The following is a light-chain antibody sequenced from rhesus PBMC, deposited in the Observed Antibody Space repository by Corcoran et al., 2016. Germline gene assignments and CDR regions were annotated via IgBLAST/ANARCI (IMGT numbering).Light chain of an antibody. J-gene: IGKJ4*01. CDR2: AAS. Sequence: DIQMTQSPSALSASVGDRVTISCRASQNIYSNLAWYQQKPGKAPKLLIYAASSLQTGIPSRFSGIGSGTDFTLTISSLQPEDSAAYYCQHYYENPLTFGGGTKVELK. V-gene: IGKV1S8*01. CDR3: QHYYENPLT. CDR1: QNIYSN.